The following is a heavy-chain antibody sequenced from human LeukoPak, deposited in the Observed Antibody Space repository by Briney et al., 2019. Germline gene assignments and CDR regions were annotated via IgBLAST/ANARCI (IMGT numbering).Heavy chain of an antibody. CDR1: GGSISSSSYY. J-gene: IGHJ3*02. D-gene: IGHD3-9*01. CDR2: IYYSGST. CDR3: ARGPDILTGYYSMGAFDI. V-gene: IGHV4-39*07. Sequence: PSETLSLTCTVSGGSISSSSYYWGWIRQPPGKGLEWIGSIYYSGSTYYNPSLKSRVTISVDTSKNQFSLKLSSVTAADTAVYYYARGPDILTGYYSMGAFDIWGQGTMVTVSS.